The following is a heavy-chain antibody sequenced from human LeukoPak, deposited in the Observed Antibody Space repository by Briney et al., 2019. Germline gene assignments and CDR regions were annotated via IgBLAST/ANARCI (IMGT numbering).Heavy chain of an antibody. V-gene: IGHV4-39*07. CDR3: ATQSPLHCGGDCPDY. J-gene: IGHJ4*02. CDR2: IYYSGST. CDR1: GGSISSSSYY. Sequence: SETLSLTCTVSGGSISSSSYYWGWIRQPPGKGLGWIGSIYYSGSTYYNPSLKSRVTISVDTSKNQFSLKLSSVTAADTAVYYCATQSPLHCGGDCPDYWGQGTLVTVSS. D-gene: IGHD2-21*02.